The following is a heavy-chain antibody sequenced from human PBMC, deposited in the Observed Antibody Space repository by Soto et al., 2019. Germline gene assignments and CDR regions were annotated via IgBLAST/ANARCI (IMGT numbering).Heavy chain of an antibody. Sequence: PSETLSLTCSVYGGSFSDYYWSWIRQPPGKGLEWIGEISQSEGTHYNPSLKSRVTIILDTSNNQFSLKLTSVTAADTALYYCARGMDAAKTGYWGQGTLVTVSS. V-gene: IGHV4-34*01. CDR2: ISQSEGT. D-gene: IGHD5-18*01. CDR3: ARGMDAAKTGY. CDR1: GGSFSDYY. J-gene: IGHJ4*02.